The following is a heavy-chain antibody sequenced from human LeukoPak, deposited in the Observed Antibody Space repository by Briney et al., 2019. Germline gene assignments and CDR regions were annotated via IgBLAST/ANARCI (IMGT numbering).Heavy chain of an antibody. CDR1: GFSFTSYW. CDR3: ASHFRASDGVRDAFDI. D-gene: IGHD5-24*01. V-gene: IGHV5-51*01. Sequence: GESLKISCKGSGFSFTSYWIGWVRQVPGKGLEWVGVIYPGGTDTSYSASLQGRVTISADKSNSAAYLQRNSLKASDTAMYYCASHFRASDGVRDAFDIWGQGTMVTVSS. CDR2: IYPGGTDT. J-gene: IGHJ3*02.